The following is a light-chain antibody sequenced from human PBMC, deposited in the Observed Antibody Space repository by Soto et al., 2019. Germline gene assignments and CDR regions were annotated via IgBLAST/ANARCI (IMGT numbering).Light chain of an antibody. CDR2: DAS. CDR3: QQYKSYST. V-gene: IGKV1-5*01. CDR1: QGIVRW. J-gene: IGKJ1*01. Sequence: DIQMTQSPPTLSASVGDRVTITCRASQGIVRWLAWYQQKPGKAPKLLIYDASSLESGVPSRFSGSGAGTEFTPTISSLQPDDFATYYCQQYKSYSTFGQGTKVDIK.